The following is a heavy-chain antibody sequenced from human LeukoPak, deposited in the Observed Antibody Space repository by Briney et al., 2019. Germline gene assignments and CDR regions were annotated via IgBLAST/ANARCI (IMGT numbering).Heavy chain of an antibody. Sequence: GRSLRLSCAASGFTFSSYGMHWVRQAPGKGLEWVAVIWYDGSNKYYADSVKGRFTISRDNSKNTLYLQMNSLRAEDTAVYYCARELYGDYSNWFDLWGQGTLVTVSS. CDR1: GFTFSSYG. V-gene: IGHV3-33*01. J-gene: IGHJ5*02. CDR2: IWYDGSNK. CDR3: ARELYGDYSNWFDL. D-gene: IGHD4-17*01.